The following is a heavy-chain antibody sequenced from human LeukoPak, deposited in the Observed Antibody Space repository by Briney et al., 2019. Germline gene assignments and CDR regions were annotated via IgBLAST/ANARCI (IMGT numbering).Heavy chain of an antibody. CDR1: GFTFSSYA. Sequence: GGSLRLSCAASGFTFSSYAMSWVRQAPGKGLEWVSAISGSGGCTYYADSVKGRFTICRDNSKNTLYLQMNSLRAEDTAVYYCAKVVHIVVVTALYYFDYWGQGTLVTVSS. D-gene: IGHD2-21*02. J-gene: IGHJ4*02. V-gene: IGHV3-23*01. CDR2: ISGSGGCT. CDR3: AKVVHIVVVTALYYFDY.